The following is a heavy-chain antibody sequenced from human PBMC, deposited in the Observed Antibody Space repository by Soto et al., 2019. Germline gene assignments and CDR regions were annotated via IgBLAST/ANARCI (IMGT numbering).Heavy chain of an antibody. CDR2: ISAGNTYI. CDR3: ACAMTLGLSPQAY. J-gene: IGHJ4*02. V-gene: IGHV3-21*04. CDR1: GFNFAGYT. Sequence: GGSLRLSCAGSGFNFAGYTINWVRQAPGEGLQWVSSISAGNTYIYYADAVKGRFTISRDNTKNSVYLQMNRLRTEDTALYYCACAMTLGLSPQAYWGQGTPVTVSS. D-gene: IGHD3-16*01.